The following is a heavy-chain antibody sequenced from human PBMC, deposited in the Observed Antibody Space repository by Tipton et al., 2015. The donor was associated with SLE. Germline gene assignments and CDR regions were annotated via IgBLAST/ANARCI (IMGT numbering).Heavy chain of an antibody. CDR1: ECSFTNYW. V-gene: IGHV5-51*03. J-gene: IGHJ3*02. CDR3: ASWPRWDAFDI. CDR2: IYPTDSDT. Sequence: VQLVQSGAEVKKPGESLKISCKGSECSFTNYWIVWVRQVPGKGLEWMGLIYPTDSDTRYSPSFQGQVSISADMSTYTAYLQWSSLKASDSAIYYCASWPRWDAFDIWGQGTMVTVYS.